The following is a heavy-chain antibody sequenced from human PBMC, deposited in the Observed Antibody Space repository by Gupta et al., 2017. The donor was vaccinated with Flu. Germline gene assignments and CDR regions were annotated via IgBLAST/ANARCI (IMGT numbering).Heavy chain of an antibody. V-gene: IGHV3-30*18. J-gene: IGHJ6*03. CDR2: IASDGSHK. CDR3: AKDGPWTSSCPYYCYYMDV. CDR1: GFTFRGYG. D-gene: IGHD2-2*01. Sequence: QMQLVESGGGVVQFGTSLRLSCAAPGFTFRGYGMHGVRQDPGKGLEWVADIASDGSHKDYADSVRGRFTISRDNSKNTLSLEMDSLRVEDTAVYYCAKDGPWTSSCPYYCYYMDVWGKGTTVTVSS.